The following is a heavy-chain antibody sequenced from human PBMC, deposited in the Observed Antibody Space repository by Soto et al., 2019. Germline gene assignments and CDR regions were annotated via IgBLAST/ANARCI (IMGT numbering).Heavy chain of an antibody. V-gene: IGHV3-33*01. D-gene: IGHD3-10*01. CDR3: AREGKLGAFDI. CDR2: IWYDGSNK. Sequence: GGSLRLSCAASGFTFSSYGMHWVRQAPGKGLEWVAVIWYDGSNKYYADSVKGRFTISRDNSKNTLYLQMNSLRAEDTAVYYWAREGKLGAFDIWGQGTMVTVSS. J-gene: IGHJ3*02. CDR1: GFTFSSYG.